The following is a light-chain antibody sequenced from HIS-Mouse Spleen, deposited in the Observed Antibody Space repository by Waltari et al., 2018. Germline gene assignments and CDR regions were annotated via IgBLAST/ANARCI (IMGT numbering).Light chain of an antibody. J-gene: IGLJ3*02. CDR2: EGS. Sequence: QSALTQPAPVSASPGQSITISCTGTSSDVGSYTLCSWYQQHPGKAPKLLIYEGSKRPSGVSNRFSGSKSGNTASLTISGLQAEDEADYYCCSYAGSRRVFGGGTKLTVL. CDR3: CSYAGSRRV. V-gene: IGLV2-23*01. CDR1: SSDVGSYTL.